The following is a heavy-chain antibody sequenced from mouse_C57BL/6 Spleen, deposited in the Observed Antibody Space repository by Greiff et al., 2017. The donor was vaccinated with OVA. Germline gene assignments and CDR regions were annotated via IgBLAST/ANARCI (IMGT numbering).Heavy chain of an antibody. CDR2: ILPGSGST. J-gene: IGHJ4*01. D-gene: IGHD1-1*01. CDR1: GYTFTGYW. Sequence: QVQLQQSGAELMKPGASVKLSCKATGYTFTGYWIEWVKQRPGHGLEWIGEILPGSGSTNYNEKFKGKATFTADTSSNTAYMQLSSLTTEDSAIYYCARGGVYYGSSFYAMDYWGPGTSVTVSS. CDR3: ARGGVYYGSSFYAMDY. V-gene: IGHV1-9*01.